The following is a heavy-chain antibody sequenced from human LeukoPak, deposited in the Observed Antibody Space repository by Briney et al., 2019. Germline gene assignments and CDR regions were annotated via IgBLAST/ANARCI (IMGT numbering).Heavy chain of an antibody. CDR2: ISSNGGST. Sequence: PGGSLRLSCSASGFTFSSYAMHWVRQAPGKGLEYVSAISSNGGSTYYADSVKGRFTISRDNSKNTLYLQMSSLRAEDTAVYYCVTGPVVPAAPFFFDYWGQGTLVTVSS. CDR3: VTGPVVPAAPFFFDY. CDR1: GFTFSSYA. V-gene: IGHV3-64D*06. D-gene: IGHD2-2*01. J-gene: IGHJ4*02.